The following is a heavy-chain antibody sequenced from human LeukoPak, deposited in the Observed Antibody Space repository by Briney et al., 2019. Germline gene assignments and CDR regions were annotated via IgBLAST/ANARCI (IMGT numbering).Heavy chain of an antibody. D-gene: IGHD3-22*01. J-gene: IGHJ5*02. CDR3: ARDYPNYYDSSGYRGDWFDP. V-gene: IGHV1-18*04. CDR2: ISAYNDNT. Sequence: ASVKVSCKASGYTFTSYGISWVRQAPGQGLEWMGWISAYNDNTNYAQKLQGRVTMTTDTSTSTAYMELRSLRSDDTAVYYCARDYPNYYDSSGYRGDWFDPWGQGTLVTVSS. CDR1: GYTFTSYG.